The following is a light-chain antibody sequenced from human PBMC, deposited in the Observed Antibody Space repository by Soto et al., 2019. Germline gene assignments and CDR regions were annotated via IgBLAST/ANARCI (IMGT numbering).Light chain of an antibody. J-gene: IGLJ2*01. V-gene: IGLV2-11*01. Sequence: QSALTQPRSVSGSPGQSVTISCTGTSSGLGGYNFVSWYQQHPGKAPKLIIYDVTKRPSGVPDRFSASKSANTASLTISGLQAEDEADYYCCSYTGIYVFGGGTKLTVL. CDR1: SSGLGGYNF. CDR3: CSYTGIYV. CDR2: DVT.